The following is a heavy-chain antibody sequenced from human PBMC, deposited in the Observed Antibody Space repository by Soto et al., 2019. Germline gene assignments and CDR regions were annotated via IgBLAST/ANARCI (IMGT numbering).Heavy chain of an antibody. V-gene: IGHV1-69*12. J-gene: IGHJ4*02. CDR2: IILPFGTP. CDR3: AIGPYYEGRFDS. D-gene: IGHD1-26*01. CDR1: GGTFSNYA. Sequence: QVRLVQSGAEVKKPGSSVKVSCKASGGTFSNYAIGWVRQAPGQGLEWMGGIILPFGTPNYPQKFQGRVTISADESMTTAYMALTGLRCEDTAVYYCAIGPYYEGRFDSWGRGTLVTVS.